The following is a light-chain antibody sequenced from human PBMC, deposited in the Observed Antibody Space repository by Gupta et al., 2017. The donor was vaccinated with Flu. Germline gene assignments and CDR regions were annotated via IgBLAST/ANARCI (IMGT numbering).Light chain of an antibody. J-gene: IGKJ2*02. CDR1: QSLVYSDGNTY. V-gene: IGKV2-30*01. CDR2: EGS. Sequence: PVTLGQPASISCRSSQSLVYSDGNTYLNWLQQRPGQSPRRLIYEGSNRDSGVPDRFSGSGAGTDFTLKSSRVEAEDGGVYYCMKGTHPWTFGQGTKLEIK. CDR3: MKGTHPWT.